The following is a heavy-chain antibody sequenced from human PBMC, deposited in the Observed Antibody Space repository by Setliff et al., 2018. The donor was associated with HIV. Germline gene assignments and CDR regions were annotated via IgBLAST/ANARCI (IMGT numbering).Heavy chain of an antibody. D-gene: IGHD3-3*01. CDR1: GFSFSNSW. V-gene: IGHV3-7*01. Sequence: GGSLRLSCVASGFSFSNSWMTWVRQAPGKGLEWVATIKEDGREKYYVGSVKGRFTISRDNAKRSLYLQMNRLKTDDTAFYYCATFADGPDSWGQGTLVTVSS. CDR3: ATFADGPDS. CDR2: IKEDGREK. J-gene: IGHJ4*02.